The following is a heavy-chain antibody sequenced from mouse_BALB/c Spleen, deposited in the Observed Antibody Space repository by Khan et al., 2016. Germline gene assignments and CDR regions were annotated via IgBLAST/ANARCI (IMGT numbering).Heavy chain of an antibody. CDR3: TRGESTMIRGFAY. Sequence: QVRLQQSGAELVRPGASVKLSCKSSGYTFTSYWINWMKQRPGQGLEWIGNIYPSDIYTNYNQKFKDKATLTVDKSSSTAYMQLSSPTSEDSAIYYCTRGESTMIRGFAYWGKGTLVTVSA. CDR1: GYTFTSYW. D-gene: IGHD2-4*01. CDR2: IYPSDIYT. J-gene: IGHJ3*01. V-gene: IGHV1-69*02.